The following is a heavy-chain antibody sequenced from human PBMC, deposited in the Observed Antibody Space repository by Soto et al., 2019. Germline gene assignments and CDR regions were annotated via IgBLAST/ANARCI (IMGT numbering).Heavy chain of an antibody. Sequence: GESLKISCAASGFVFSNFGMHWVRQAPGKGLEWVTVISSDGSYKYYADSVKGRFTVSRDTPKNTLYLQMSSLRAEDSAVYYCARVTETSYSSSWYFSFDYWGQGTLVTVSS. V-gene: IGHV3-30*03. CDR2: ISSDGSYK. CDR3: ARVTETSYSSSWYFSFDY. J-gene: IGHJ4*02. D-gene: IGHD6-13*01. CDR1: GFVFSNFG.